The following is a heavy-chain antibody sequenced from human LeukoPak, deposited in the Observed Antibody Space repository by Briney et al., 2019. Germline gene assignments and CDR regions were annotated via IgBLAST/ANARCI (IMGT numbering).Heavy chain of an antibody. D-gene: IGHD3-3*01. CDR3: ARDGEYYYYYGMDV. V-gene: IGHV1-18*01. J-gene: IGHJ6*02. CDR1: GYTFTSYG. CDR2: ISAYNGNT. Sequence: GASVTVSCKASGYTFTSYGISWVRQAPGQGLEWMGWISAYNGNTNYAQKLQGRVTMTTDTSTSTAYMELRSLRSDDTAVYYCARDGEYYYYYGMDVWGQGTTVTVSS.